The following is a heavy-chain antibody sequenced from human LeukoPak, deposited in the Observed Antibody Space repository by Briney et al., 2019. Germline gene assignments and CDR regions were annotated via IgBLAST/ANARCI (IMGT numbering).Heavy chain of an antibody. D-gene: IGHD5-12*01. CDR2: INHSGST. J-gene: IGHJ4*02. CDR3: ARGPGGLIHLL. CDR1: GGSFSGYY. V-gene: IGHV4-34*01. Sequence: KPSETLSLTCAVYGGSFSGYYWSWIRQPPGKGLEWIGEINHSGSTNYNPSLKSRVTISVDTSKNQFSLKLSSVTAADTAVYYCARGPGGLIHLLWGQGTLVTVSS.